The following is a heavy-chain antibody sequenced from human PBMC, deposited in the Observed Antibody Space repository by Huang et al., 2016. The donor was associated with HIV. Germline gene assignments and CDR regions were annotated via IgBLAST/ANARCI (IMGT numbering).Heavy chain of an antibody. CDR1: GFSLNTNGMW. D-gene: IGHD4-4*01. Sequence: QVTLRESGPALVTPTQTLTLTCAFSGFSLNTNGMWIRWIRQYQGNALEWLARIDWDGDTSYNTSLKTRLTVSRDTSKNLVVLTMTNMDSVDTATYYCAREILTTYYYYFMDVWGTGTTVTVSS. J-gene: IGHJ6*03. CDR2: IDWDGDT. CDR3: AREILTTYYYYFMDV. V-gene: IGHV2-70*13.